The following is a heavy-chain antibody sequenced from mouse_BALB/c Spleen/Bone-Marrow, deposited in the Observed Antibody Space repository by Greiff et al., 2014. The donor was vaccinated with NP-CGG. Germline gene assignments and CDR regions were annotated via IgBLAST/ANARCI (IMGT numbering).Heavy chain of an antibody. D-gene: IGHD3-1*01. CDR3: ARSGSSGYHYYAMDY. CDR2: ISYSGST. Sequence: VQLQQSGPSLVKPSQTLSLTCSVTGDSITSGYWNWIRKFPGNKLEYMGYISYSGSTYYNPSLKGRISITRDTSKNLYYLQLNSVTTKDTATYYCARSGSSGYHYYAMDYWGQGTSVTVSS. V-gene: IGHV3-8*02. CDR1: GDSITSGY. J-gene: IGHJ4*01.